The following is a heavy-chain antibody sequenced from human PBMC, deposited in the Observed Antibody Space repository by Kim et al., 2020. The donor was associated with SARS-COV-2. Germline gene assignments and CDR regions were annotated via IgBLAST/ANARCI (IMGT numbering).Heavy chain of an antibody. J-gene: IGHJ3*02. V-gene: IGHV4-59*01. D-gene: IGHD6-6*01. Sequence: NYNPSLKSRVTISVDTSKNQFSLKLSSVTAADTAVYYCARESGSSNAFDIWGQGTMVTVSS. CDR3: ARESGSSNAFDI.